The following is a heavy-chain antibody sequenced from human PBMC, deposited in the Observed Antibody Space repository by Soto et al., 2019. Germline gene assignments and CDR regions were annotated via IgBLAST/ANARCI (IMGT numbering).Heavy chain of an antibody. J-gene: IGHJ3*02. CDR1: GGSISSGDYY. CDR2: IYYSGST. CDR3: GGLLYSSSWYGGGAFDI. Sequence: SETLSLTCTVSGGSISSGDYYWSWIRQPPGKGLEWIGYIYYSGSTYYNPSLKSRVTISVDTSKNQFSLKLGSVTAADTAVYYCGGLLYSSSWYGGGAFDIWGQGTMVTVSS. V-gene: IGHV4-30-4*01. D-gene: IGHD6-13*01.